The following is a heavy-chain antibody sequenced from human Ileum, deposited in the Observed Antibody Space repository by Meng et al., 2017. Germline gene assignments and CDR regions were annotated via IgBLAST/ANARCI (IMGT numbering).Heavy chain of an antibody. Sequence: QVEPPGPGPGLAKPSQTLSLTCTVSGGSISSGSYYWSWIRQPAGKGLEWIGRIYTSGSTNYNPSLKSRVTISVDTSKNQFSLKLSSVTAADTAVYYCARDKGGATGVFDYWGQGTLVTVSS. D-gene: IGHD1-26*01. CDR2: IYTSGST. V-gene: IGHV4-61*02. CDR3: ARDKGGATGVFDY. J-gene: IGHJ4*02. CDR1: GGSISSGSYY.